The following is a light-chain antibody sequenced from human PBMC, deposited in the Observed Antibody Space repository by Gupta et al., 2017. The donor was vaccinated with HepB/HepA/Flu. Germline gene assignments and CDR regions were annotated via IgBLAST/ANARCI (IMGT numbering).Light chain of an antibody. J-gene: IGKJ2*04. V-gene: IGKV1-5*03. Sequence: QMTPSPSTLSASVGDRVTITCRASQSISTWLAWDQQKPGKAPNLLIYKASSLESGVPSRGSGRGSGPEVMLTRRRVKTDDVATYEGTNYLWELCNFGQGTKLEIK. CDR1: QSISTW. CDR3: TNYLWELCN. CDR2: KAS.